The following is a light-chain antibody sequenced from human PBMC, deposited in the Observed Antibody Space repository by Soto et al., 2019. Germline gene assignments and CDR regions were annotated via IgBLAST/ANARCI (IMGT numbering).Light chain of an antibody. V-gene: IGKV3-11*01. CDR3: QQRSNWPPIT. CDR1: QSVKTF. J-gene: IGKJ5*01. Sequence: EIVMKHSPATLSLSPCERATLSFSASQSVKTFLVWYQQRPGQAPRLLIHDASHRAAGIPARFSGSGFGTDFTLTISSLEPEDAAVYYCQQRSNWPPITFGQGTRLEIK. CDR2: DAS.